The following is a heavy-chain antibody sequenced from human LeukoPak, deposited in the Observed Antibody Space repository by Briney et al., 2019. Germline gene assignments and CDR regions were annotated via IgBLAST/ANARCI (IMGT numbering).Heavy chain of an antibody. J-gene: IGHJ4*02. CDR3: AREVSYYFDY. V-gene: IGHV3-53*01. CDR1: GFSFSTYN. CDR2: IYSGGST. D-gene: IGHD1-14*01. Sequence: GGSLRLSCAASGFSFSTYNMNWVRQAPGKGLEWVSVIYSGGSTYYADSVRGRFTISRDNSKNTLYLQINSLRAEDTAVYYCAREVSYYFDYWGQGTLVTVSS.